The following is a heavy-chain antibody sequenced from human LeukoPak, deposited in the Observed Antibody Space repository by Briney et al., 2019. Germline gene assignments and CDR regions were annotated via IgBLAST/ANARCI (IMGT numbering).Heavy chain of an antibody. Sequence: SVKVSCKASGGTFSSYAISWVRQAPGQGLEWMGGIIPIFGTANYAQKFQGRVTITADKSTSTAYMELSSLRSEDAAVYYCARDCSGGSCADYYGMDVWGKGTTVTVSS. V-gene: IGHV1-69*06. J-gene: IGHJ6*04. CDR1: GGTFSSYA. D-gene: IGHD2-15*01. CDR2: IIPIFGTA. CDR3: ARDCSGGSCADYYGMDV.